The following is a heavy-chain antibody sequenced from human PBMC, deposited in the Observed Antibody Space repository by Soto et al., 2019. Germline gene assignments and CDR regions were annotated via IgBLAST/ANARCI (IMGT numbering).Heavy chain of an antibody. CDR3: AKERWNYGDYGTPQPGEY. Sequence: EVQLLESGGGLVQPGGSLRLSCAASGFTFSSYAMSWVRQAPGKGLEWVSAISGSGGSTYYADSVKGRFTISRDNSKNTLYLQMNSLRAEDTAVYYCAKERWNYGDYGTPQPGEYWGQGTLVTVSS. D-gene: IGHD4-17*01. CDR2: ISGSGGST. CDR1: GFTFSSYA. V-gene: IGHV3-23*01. J-gene: IGHJ4*02.